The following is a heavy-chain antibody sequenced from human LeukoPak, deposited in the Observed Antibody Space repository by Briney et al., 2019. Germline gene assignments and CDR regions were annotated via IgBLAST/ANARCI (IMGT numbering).Heavy chain of an antibody. J-gene: IGHJ5*02. CDR3: ARDPDSGSQFEDWFDP. CDR1: GGTFSTYA. D-gene: IGHD1-26*01. CDR2: IIPIFGTA. Sequence: SVKVSCKASGGTFSTYAISWVRQAPGQGLEWMGRIIPIFGTANYAQKFQGRVTITADKSTSTAYMELSSLRSEDTAVYYCARDPDSGSQFEDWFDPWGQGTLVTVSS. V-gene: IGHV1-69*06.